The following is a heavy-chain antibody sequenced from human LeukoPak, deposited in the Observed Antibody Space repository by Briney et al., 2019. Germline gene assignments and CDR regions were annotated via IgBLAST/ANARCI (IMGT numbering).Heavy chain of an antibody. D-gene: IGHD3-3*01. V-gene: IGHV4-34*01. Sequence: PSETLSHTCAVYGGSFSGYYWSWIRQPPGKGLEWIGEINHSGSTNYNPSLKSRVTISVDTSKNQFSLKLSSVTAADTAVYYCARDRAYYDFWSGYRAFDYWGQGTLVTVSS. CDR3: ARDRAYYDFWSGYRAFDY. CDR1: GGSFSGYY. J-gene: IGHJ4*02. CDR2: INHSGST.